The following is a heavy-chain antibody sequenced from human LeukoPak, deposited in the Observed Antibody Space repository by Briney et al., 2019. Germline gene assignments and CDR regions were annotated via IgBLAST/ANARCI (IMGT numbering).Heavy chain of an antibody. CDR1: GGTFSSYA. Sequence: EASVKDSCKASGGTFSSYAISWVRQAPGQGLEWMGGIIPIFGTANYAQKFQGRVTITADESTSTAYMELSSLRSEDTAVYYCARGGGYCSGGSCYYNYFDYWGQGTLVTVSS. J-gene: IGHJ4*02. CDR2: IIPIFGTA. CDR3: ARGGGYCSGGSCYYNYFDY. V-gene: IGHV1-69*01. D-gene: IGHD2-15*01.